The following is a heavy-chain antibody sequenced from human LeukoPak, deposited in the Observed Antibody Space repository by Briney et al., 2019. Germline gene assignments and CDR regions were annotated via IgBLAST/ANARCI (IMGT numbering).Heavy chain of an antibody. J-gene: IGHJ4*02. D-gene: IGHD2-15*01. V-gene: IGHV4-4*09. CDR2: IYTSGST. Sequence: SETLSLTCIVSSGSISGYYWSWIRQPPGKGLEWIGYIYTSGSTNYNPSLKSRVTISVDTSKNQFSLKLTSVTAADTAVYYCARRRVVPVPFDLWGQGTLVTVSS. CDR3: ARRRVVPVPFDL. CDR1: SGSISGYY.